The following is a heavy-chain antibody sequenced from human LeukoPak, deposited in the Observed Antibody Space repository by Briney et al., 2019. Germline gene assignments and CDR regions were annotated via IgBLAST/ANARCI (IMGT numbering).Heavy chain of an antibody. Sequence: PSETLSLTCAVYGGSFSGYYWSWIRQPPGKGLEWIGEINHSGSTTYTPSLKSRVTISVDTSKNQFSLKLSSVTAADTAVYYCARGMNSDLFTGYYFPRGMDVWGQGTTVTVSS. CDR3: ARGMNSDLFTGYYFPRGMDV. CDR2: INHSGST. V-gene: IGHV4-34*01. CDR1: GGSFSGYY. D-gene: IGHD3-9*01. J-gene: IGHJ6*02.